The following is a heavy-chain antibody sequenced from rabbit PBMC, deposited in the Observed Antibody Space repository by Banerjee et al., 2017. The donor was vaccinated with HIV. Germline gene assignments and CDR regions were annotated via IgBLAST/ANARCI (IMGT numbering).Heavy chain of an antibody. CDR3: ARGYGGDNYYDL. CDR1: GFSFSSSYY. CDR2: IDSGSVDT. Sequence: QEQLVESGGGLVQPEGSLTLTCTASGFSFSSSYYICWVRQAPGKGLEWIGCIDSGSVDTYYASWAKGRFTISKTSSTTVTLQMTSLTAADTATYFCARGYGGDNYYDLWGQGTLVTVS. D-gene: IGHD8-1*01. J-gene: IGHJ3*01. V-gene: IGHV1S45*01.